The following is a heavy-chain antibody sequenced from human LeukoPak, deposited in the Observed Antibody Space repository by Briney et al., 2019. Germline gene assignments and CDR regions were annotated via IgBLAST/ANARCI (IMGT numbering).Heavy chain of an antibody. CDR3: ARGVYYGDYIFPCNY. CDR2: INPNSGGT. J-gene: IGHJ4*02. Sequence: ASVKVSCKASGYTFTSYDINWVRQAPGQGLEWMGWINPNSGGTNYAQKFQGRVTMTRDTSISTAYMELSRLRSDDTAVYYCARGVYYGDYIFPCNYWGQGTLVTVSS. CDR1: GYTFTSYD. V-gene: IGHV1-2*02. D-gene: IGHD4-17*01.